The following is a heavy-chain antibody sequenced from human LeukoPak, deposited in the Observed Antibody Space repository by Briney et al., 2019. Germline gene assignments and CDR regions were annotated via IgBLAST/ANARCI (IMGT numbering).Heavy chain of an antibody. D-gene: IGHD3-10*01. V-gene: IGHV1-2*02. J-gene: IGHJ4*02. CDR3: ARQRSTRYGSGSYYPA. CDR2: INPNSGGT. Sequence: ASVKVSCKASGYTFTGYYMHWVRQAPGQGLEWMGWINPNSGGTNYAQKFQGRVTMTRGTSISTAYMELSRLRSDDTAVYYCARQRSTRYGSGSYYPAWGQGTLVTVSS. CDR1: GYTFTGYY.